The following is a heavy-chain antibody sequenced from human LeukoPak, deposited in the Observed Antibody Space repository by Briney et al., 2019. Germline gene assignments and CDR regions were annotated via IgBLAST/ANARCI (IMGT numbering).Heavy chain of an antibody. CDR2: ISAYNGNR. CDR1: GYTFTSYA. Sequence: ASVKVSCKASGYTFTSYAMHWVRQAPGQGLEWMGWISAYNGNRNSAQKFQDRVTFTTDTSTSTAYMELRNLRSDDTAVYFCARDYLQRYFDCWGQGTLVTVSS. CDR3: ARDYLQRYFDC. J-gene: IGHJ4*02. D-gene: IGHD4-11*01. V-gene: IGHV1-18*01.